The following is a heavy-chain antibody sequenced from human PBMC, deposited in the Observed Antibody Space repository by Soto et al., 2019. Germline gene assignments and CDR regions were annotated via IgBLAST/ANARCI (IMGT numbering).Heavy chain of an antibody. Sequence: PGGSLRLSCAASGFTFSSFWMSWVRQAPGKGLEWVANIKTDGSETHYVDSVKGRFTISRDNPKTSLFLQMNSLRVEDTAFYYCARDVGPVTIFGEALSGYFDFWGQGTLVTVSS. D-gene: IGHD3-3*01. CDR1: GFTFSSFW. J-gene: IGHJ4*02. V-gene: IGHV3-7*03. CDR2: IKTDGSET. CDR3: ARDVGPVTIFGEALSGYFDF.